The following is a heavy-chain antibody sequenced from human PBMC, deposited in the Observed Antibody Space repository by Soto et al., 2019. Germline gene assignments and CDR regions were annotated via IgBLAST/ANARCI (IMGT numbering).Heavy chain of an antibody. CDR3: AKDAGANGEVDY. CDR2: ISGSGGST. CDR1: GFTFSSYA. D-gene: IGHD3-10*01. J-gene: IGHJ4*02. Sequence: PGESLKISCAASGFTFSSYAMSWVRQAPGKGLEWVSAISGSGGSTYYADSVKGRFTISRDNSKNTLYLQMNSLRAEDTAVYYCAKDAGANGEVDYWGQGTLVTVSS. V-gene: IGHV3-23*01.